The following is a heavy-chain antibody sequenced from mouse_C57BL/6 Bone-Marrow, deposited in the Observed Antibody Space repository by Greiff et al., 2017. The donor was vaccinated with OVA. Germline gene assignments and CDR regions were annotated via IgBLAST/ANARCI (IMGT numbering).Heavy chain of an antibody. CDR3: ARGFDY. CDR1: GFTFSSYG. V-gene: IGHV5-6*01. CDR2: ISSGGSYT. J-gene: IGHJ2*01. Sequence: EVKLMESGGDLVKPGGSLKLSCAASGFTFSSYGMSWVRQTPDKRLEWVATISSGGSYTYYPASVKGRFTISRDNAKNTLYLQMSSLKSEDTAMYYCARGFDYWGQGTTLTVSS.